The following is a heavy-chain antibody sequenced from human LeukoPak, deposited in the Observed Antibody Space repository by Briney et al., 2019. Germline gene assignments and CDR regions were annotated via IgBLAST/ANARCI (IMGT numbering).Heavy chain of an antibody. Sequence: PSETLSLTCTVSGGSISSYYWSWIRQPPGKGLEWIGYIYYSGSTNYNPSLKSRVTISVDTSKNQFSLKLGSVTAADTAVYYCARASYDFWSGYYTDDWNNWFDPWGQGTLVTVSS. CDR2: IYYSGST. D-gene: IGHD3-3*01. J-gene: IGHJ5*02. CDR1: GGSISSYY. CDR3: ARASYDFWSGYYTDDWNNWFDP. V-gene: IGHV4-59*01.